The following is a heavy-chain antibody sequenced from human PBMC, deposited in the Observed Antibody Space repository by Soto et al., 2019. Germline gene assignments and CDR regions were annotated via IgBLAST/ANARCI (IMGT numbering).Heavy chain of an antibody. J-gene: IGHJ6*02. CDR1: GGSITSGNFY. CDR2: IYYSGST. V-gene: IGHV4-31*03. CDR3: ASPGPRGGMDV. Sequence: NPSETLSLTCSVSGGSITSGNFYWSWIRQHPGKGLEWIGYIYYSGSTYYNPSLRGRVTISVDTSKNQFSLKLSSVTAADTAVYYCASPGPRGGMDVWGQGTTVTVSS.